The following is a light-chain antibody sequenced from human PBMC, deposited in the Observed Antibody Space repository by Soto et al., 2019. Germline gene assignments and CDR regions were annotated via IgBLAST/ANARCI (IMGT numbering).Light chain of an antibody. CDR1: QSVSSNY. J-gene: IGKJ4*01. CDR2: VAS. V-gene: IGKV3-20*01. CDR3: QQYGSSPLT. Sequence: EIVLTQSPGTLSLSPGERATLSCGASQSVSSNYLGWYQQKPGQPPRLLIYVASSRAPGIPDRFSGSGSGTDFTLTISRLEPEDFAVYYCQQYGSSPLTFGGGTKVDIK.